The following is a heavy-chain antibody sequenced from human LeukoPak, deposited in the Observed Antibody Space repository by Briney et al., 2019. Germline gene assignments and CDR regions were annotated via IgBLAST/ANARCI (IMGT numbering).Heavy chain of an antibody. Sequence: PGGSLRLSCAASGFTFSSYSMNWVRQAPGKGLEWVSSISSSSSYIYYADSVKGRFTISRDNAKNSLYLQMNSLRAEDTAVYYCAKRAPVAAAGSDYWGQGTLVTVSS. V-gene: IGHV3-21*04. CDR2: ISSSSSYI. D-gene: IGHD6-13*01. CDR1: GFTFSSYS. J-gene: IGHJ4*02. CDR3: AKRAPVAAAGSDY.